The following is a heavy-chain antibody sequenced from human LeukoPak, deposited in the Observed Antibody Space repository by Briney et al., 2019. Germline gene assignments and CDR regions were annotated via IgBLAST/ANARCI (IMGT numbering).Heavy chain of an antibody. J-gene: IGHJ4*02. V-gene: IGHV4-38-2*02. Sequence: SETLSLTCSVSGYSISSGFYWGWIRQTPGKDLEWIGSIYHSGSTSYNPSLKSRVTMSVDTSKNQFSLRLTSVTAADTAVHSCARGLGVSAWRYYFDYWGQGTLVTVSS. CDR2: IYHSGST. CDR1: GYSISSGFY. CDR3: ARGLGVSAWRYYFDY. D-gene: IGHD6-19*01.